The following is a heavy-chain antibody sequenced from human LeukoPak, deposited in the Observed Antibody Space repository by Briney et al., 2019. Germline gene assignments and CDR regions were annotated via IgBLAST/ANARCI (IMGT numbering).Heavy chain of an antibody. CDR1: GGSISSSSYY. CDR2: MYYSGST. Sequence: PSETLSLTCTVSGGSISSSSYYWGWIRQPPGKGLEWIGSMYYSGSTYYNPSLKSRVTISVDTSKNQFSLRLSSVTAADTAVYYCARRPLDYGDHFPFDYWGQGTLVTVSS. D-gene: IGHD4-17*01. V-gene: IGHV4-39*01. CDR3: ARRPLDYGDHFPFDY. J-gene: IGHJ4*02.